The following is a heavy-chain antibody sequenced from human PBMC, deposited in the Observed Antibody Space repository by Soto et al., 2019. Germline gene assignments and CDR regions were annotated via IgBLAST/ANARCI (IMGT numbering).Heavy chain of an antibody. CDR1: GDSVSSNSAA. CDR3: ARVPYYYDSSGYTAGYLDYGMDV. V-gene: IGHV6-1*01. Sequence: PSQTLSLTCAISGDSVSSNSAAWNWIRQSPSRGLEWLGRTYYRSKWYNDYAVSVKSRITINPDTSKNQFSLQLNSVTPEDTAVYYCARVPYYYDSSGYTAGYLDYGMDVWGQGTTVTVSS. CDR2: TYYRSKWYN. D-gene: IGHD3-22*01. J-gene: IGHJ6*02.